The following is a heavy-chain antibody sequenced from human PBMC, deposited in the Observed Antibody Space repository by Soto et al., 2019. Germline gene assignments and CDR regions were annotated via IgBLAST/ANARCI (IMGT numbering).Heavy chain of an antibody. V-gene: IGHV1-18*01. D-gene: IGHD3-16*02. CDR2: NSAYNGNT. CDR1: GYTFTSYG. CDR3: SIDLGIFDYIWWSYLFSVYFDY. Sequence: ASVKVSCKASGYTFTSYGISWVRQAPGQGLERMGWNSAYNGNTKYAQKLQGKVTMTTDTSTSTAYMDLRSLRSDDSAVYYCSIDLGIFDYIWWSYLFSVYFDYWGQGTLVTVSS. J-gene: IGHJ4*02.